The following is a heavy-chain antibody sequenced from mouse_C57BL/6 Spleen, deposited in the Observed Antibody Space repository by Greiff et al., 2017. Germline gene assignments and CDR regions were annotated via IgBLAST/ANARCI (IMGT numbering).Heavy chain of an antibody. CDR1: GYTFTDYE. CDR2: IDPETGGT. CDR3: TREELLRLVDYFDY. V-gene: IGHV1-15*01. Sequence: VKLMESGAELVRPGASVTLSCKASGYTFTDYEMHWVKQTPVHGLEWIGAIDPETGGTAYNQKFKGKAILTADKSSSTAYMELRSLTSEDSAFYYCTREELLRLVDYFDYWGQGTTLTVSS. J-gene: IGHJ2*01. D-gene: IGHD1-1*01.